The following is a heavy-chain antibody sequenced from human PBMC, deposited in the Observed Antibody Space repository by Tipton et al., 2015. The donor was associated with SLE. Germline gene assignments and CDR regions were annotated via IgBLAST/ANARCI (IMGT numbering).Heavy chain of an antibody. V-gene: IGHV4-34*01. CDR2: INHIGST. Sequence: TLSLTCAVYGGSFSGYYWSWVRQPPGKGLEWIGEINHIGSTNYNPSLKIRVTVSVDTSKNQVSLNLTSVTAADTAVYYCARGPPPPFGSGWYSFDYWGQGTLGTVSS. D-gene: IGHD6-19*01. J-gene: IGHJ4*02. CDR1: GGSFSGYY. CDR3: ARGPPPPFGSGWYSFDY.